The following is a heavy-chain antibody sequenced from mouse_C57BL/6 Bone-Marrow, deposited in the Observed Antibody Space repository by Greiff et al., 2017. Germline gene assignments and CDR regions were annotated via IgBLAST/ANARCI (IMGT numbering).Heavy chain of an antibody. J-gene: IGHJ1*03. V-gene: IGHV5-4*03. CDR2: ISDGGSYT. CDR1: GFTFSSYA. Sequence: EVKLVESGGGLVKPGGSLKLSCAASGFTFSSYAMSWVRQTPEKRLEWVATISDGGSYTYYPDNVKGRFTISRDNAKNNLYLQMSHLKSEDTAMYYCARPIITTVVAHWYFDVWGTGTTVTGSS. CDR3: ARPIITTVVAHWYFDV. D-gene: IGHD1-1*01.